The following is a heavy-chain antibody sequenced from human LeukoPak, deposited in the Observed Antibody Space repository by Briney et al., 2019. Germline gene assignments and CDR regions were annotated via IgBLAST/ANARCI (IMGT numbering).Heavy chain of an antibody. V-gene: IGHV3-7*01. CDR2: IKQDGSEK. J-gene: IGHJ3*02. D-gene: IGHD1-26*01. CDR3: ASPKWELQVYVFDI. CDR1: GFTFSNYW. Sequence: GGSLRLSCKASGFTFSNYWMSWVRQAPGKGLEWVANIKQDGSEKYYVDSVKGRFTISRDNAKNSLYLQMNSLRAEDTAVYYCASPKWELQVYVFDIWGQGTMVTISS.